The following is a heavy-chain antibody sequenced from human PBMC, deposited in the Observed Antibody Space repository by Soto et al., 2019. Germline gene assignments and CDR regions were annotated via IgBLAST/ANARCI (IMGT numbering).Heavy chain of an antibody. CDR1: GYAFTNYG. Sequence: APAKVSCKASGYAFTNYGITWVRQPPAQGLEWMGWRSADHGVRNYAQKLQGRVTMTTDTATTTGYMELRNLRSDDTAVYYCARRGVLPDYWGQGTLVTVSS. CDR3: ARRGVLPDY. CDR2: RSADHGVR. D-gene: IGHD3-10*01. V-gene: IGHV1-18*01. J-gene: IGHJ4*02.